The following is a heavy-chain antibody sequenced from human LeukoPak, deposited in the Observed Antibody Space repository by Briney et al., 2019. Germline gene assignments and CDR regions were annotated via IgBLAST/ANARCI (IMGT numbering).Heavy chain of an antibody. Sequence: GRSLRLSCAASGFTLSSYGMHWVRQAPGKGLEWVAVISYDGSNKYYADSVKGRFTLSRDNSKNTLYLQMNSLRAEDTAVYYCAKVLGGYVPFDYWGQGSLVTVYS. CDR2: ISYDGSNK. CDR3: AKVLGGYVPFDY. V-gene: IGHV3-30*18. D-gene: IGHD3-22*01. J-gene: IGHJ4*02. CDR1: GFTLSSYG.